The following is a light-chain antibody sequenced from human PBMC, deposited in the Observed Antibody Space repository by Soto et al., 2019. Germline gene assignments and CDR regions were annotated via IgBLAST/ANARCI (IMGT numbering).Light chain of an antibody. CDR1: SGHSSYA. CDR2: LNSDGSH. V-gene: IGLV4-69*01. CDR3: QTWGTGIRV. J-gene: IGLJ3*02. Sequence: QLVLTQSPSASASLGASVKLTCTLSSGHSSYAIAWHQQQPEKGPRYLMKLNSDGSHNKGDGIPDRFSGCSSGAERYLTISSLQSEDEADYYCQTWGTGIRVFGGGTKVTVL.